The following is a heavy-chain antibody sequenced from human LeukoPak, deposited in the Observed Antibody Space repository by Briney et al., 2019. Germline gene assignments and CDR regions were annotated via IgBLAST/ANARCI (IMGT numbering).Heavy chain of an antibody. D-gene: IGHD3-10*01. CDR2: MNPNSGNT. V-gene: IGHV1-8*03. CDR3: ATSDYYGSGSSPNEHY. Sequence: ASVKVSCKASGYTFTSYDINWVRQATGQGLEWMGWMNPNSGNTGYAQKFQGRVTITRNTSISTAYMELSSLRSEDTAVYYCATSDYYGSGSSPNEHYWGQGTLVTVSS. J-gene: IGHJ4*02. CDR1: GYTFTSYD.